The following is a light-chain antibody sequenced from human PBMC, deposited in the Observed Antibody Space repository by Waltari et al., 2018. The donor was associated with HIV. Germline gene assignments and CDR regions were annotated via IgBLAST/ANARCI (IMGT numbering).Light chain of an antibody. CDR1: QSFSSTY. J-gene: IGKJ5*01. Sequence: EIVLTQSQGTLYLSQGERATLSCRASQSFSSTYLAWYQQKNGQHPMLLLYGASSRATCIPDRFIGIWSWTDFTLAISRVEPEDFAAYYCQQYGNSLITFGQGTRLAIK. CDR2: GAS. V-gene: IGKV3-20*01. CDR3: QQYGNSLIT.